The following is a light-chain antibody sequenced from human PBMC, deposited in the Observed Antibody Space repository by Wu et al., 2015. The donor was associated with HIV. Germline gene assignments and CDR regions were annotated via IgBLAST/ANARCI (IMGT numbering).Light chain of an antibody. CDR3: QQYNDWPLT. J-gene: IGKJ4*01. CDR2: GAS. V-gene: IGKV3-15*01. Sequence: EIVMTQSPATLSVSPGERVTLSCRASQSVSSNLAWYQQKPGQAPRLLIYGASTRATGIPARFSGSGSETEFSLTISSMQPEDFAVYYCQQYNDWPLTFGGGTKVEIK. CDR1: QSVSSN.